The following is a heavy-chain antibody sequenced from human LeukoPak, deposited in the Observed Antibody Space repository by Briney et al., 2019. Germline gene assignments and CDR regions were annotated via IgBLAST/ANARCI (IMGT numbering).Heavy chain of an antibody. CDR1: GGSISSGGYY. J-gene: IGHJ4*02. CDR3: ARDRRKGGGFDY. V-gene: IGHV4-31*03. D-gene: IGHD3-16*01. CDR2: IYYSGST. Sequence: SETLSLTCTVSGGSISSGGYYWSWIRQHPGKGLKWIGYIYYSGSTYYNPSLKSRVTISVDTSKNQFSLKLSSVTAADTAVYYCARDRRKGGGFDYWGQGTLVTVSS.